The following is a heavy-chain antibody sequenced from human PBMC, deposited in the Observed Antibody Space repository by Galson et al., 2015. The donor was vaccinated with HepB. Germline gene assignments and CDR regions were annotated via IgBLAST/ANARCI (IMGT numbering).Heavy chain of an antibody. CDR3: TRGGYDYVWGSYRQTDAFDI. D-gene: IGHD3-16*02. J-gene: IGHJ3*02. CDR2: ISSSSSTI. Sequence: SLRLSCAASGFTFSSYSMNWVRQAPGKGLEWVSYISSSSSTIYYADSVKGRFTISRDNAKNSLYLQMNSLKTEDTAVYYCTRGGYDYVWGSYRQTDAFDIWGQGTMVTVSS. V-gene: IGHV3-48*01. CDR1: GFTFSSYS.